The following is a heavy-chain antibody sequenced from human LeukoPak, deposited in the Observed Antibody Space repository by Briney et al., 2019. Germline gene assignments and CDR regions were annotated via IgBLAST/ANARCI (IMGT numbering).Heavy chain of an antibody. CDR2: IKHDGSEQ. J-gene: IGHJ4*02. V-gene: IGHV3-7*03. Sequence: GGSLRLSCAAPGFTSSFYWMTWVRQAPGKGLEWVANIKHDGSEQYYVDSVKGRFTISRDHAKNSLYLQMNSLRAEDTAVYYCAKDRGYSYGSYFDYWGQGTLVTVSS. CDR1: GFTSSFYW. D-gene: IGHD5-18*01. CDR3: AKDRGYSYGSYFDY.